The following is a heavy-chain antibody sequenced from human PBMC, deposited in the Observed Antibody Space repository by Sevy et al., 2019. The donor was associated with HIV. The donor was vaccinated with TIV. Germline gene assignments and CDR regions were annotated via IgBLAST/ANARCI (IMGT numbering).Heavy chain of an antibody. CDR2: INPNSGGT. D-gene: IGHD3-22*01. V-gene: IGHV1-2*02. CDR1: GYTFTGYY. CDR3: ARDYYDSSGYYYFDY. Sequence: ASVKVSCKASGYTFTGYYMHWVRQAPGQGLEWMGWINPNSGGTNYAQKFQGRVIMTRDTSISTAYMELSRLRSDDTAVYYCARDYYDSSGYYYFDYWGQGTLVTVSS. J-gene: IGHJ4*02.